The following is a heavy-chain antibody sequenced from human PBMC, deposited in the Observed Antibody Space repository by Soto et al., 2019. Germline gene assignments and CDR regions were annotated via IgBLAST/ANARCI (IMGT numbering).Heavy chain of an antibody. CDR2: IHSSGST. J-gene: IGHJ5*02. CDR3: AGDQGVAAAGITWFDP. V-gene: IGHV4-4*07. D-gene: IGHD6-13*01. CDR1: GASMNSYH. Sequence: SETLSLTCTVSGASMNSYHWSWIRQPAGKGLEWIGHIHSSGSTNYNPSLKSRVTMSVDTSKNQFSLRLMSLTAADTAVYYCAGDQGVAAAGITWFDPWGQGSLVTVSS.